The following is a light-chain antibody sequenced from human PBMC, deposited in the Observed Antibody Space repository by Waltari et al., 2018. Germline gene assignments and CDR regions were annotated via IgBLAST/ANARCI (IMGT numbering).Light chain of an antibody. J-gene: IGKJ4*01. V-gene: IGKV1-9*01. CDR2: AAS. Sequence: DIQLTQSPSFLSASVGDRVTITCRASQGISSYLTWFQQKPGKAPKLLISAASTLQSGVPSRCSGSGSGTEFTLTISSLQPEDSATYYCHQVNGYPLTFGGGTKVEIK. CDR1: QGISSY. CDR3: HQVNGYPLT.